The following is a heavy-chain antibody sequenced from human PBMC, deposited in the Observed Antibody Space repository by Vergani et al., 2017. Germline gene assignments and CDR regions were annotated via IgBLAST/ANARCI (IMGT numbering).Heavy chain of an antibody. D-gene: IGHD3-10*01. CDR2: LRADSTGQ. J-gene: IGHJ4*02. CDR1: GFHFDQYC. V-gene: IGHV3-30*02. CDR3: SNDRKGTEYGFDY. Sequence: QVQLVESGGGVVQPGESLRLSCAASGFHFDQYCMHWVRQAPGKGLEWVGYLRADSTGQQYKDSVKGRFTISSDNSKNTMYLQMNSVRSDDTAIYYCSNDRKGTEYGFDYWGQGTLVTFSS.